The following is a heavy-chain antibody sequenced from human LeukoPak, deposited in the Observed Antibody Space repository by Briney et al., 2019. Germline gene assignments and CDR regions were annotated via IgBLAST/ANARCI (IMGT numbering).Heavy chain of an antibody. CDR1: GGSFSGYY. J-gene: IGHJ6*03. CDR2: INHRGST. Sequence: SETLSLTCAVYGGSFSGYYWSWLRQPPGKGLEGIGEINHRGSTNYNPSLKSRVTISVDTSKNQFSLKLSSVTAADTAVYYCARVKYYDFWSGIYYYYYYYMDVWGKGTTVTVSS. V-gene: IGHV4-34*01. D-gene: IGHD3-3*01. CDR3: ARVKYYDFWSGIYYYYYYYMDV.